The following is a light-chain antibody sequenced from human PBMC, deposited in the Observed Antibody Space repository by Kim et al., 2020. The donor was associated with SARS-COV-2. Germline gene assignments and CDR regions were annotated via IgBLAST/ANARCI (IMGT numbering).Light chain of an antibody. CDR1: QGISNY. V-gene: IGKV1-27*01. CDR3: QKYSSAPFT. Sequence: AAVGDRVTITCRASQGISNYLAWWQQKPGKVPRLLIYAASTLQSGVPSRFSGSGSGTDFSLTISSLQPEDFATYYCQKYSSAPFTFGPGTKVDIK. J-gene: IGKJ3*01. CDR2: AAS.